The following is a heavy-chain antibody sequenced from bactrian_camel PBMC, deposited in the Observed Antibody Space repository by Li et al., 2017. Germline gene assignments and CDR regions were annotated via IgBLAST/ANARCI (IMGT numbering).Heavy chain of an antibody. V-gene: IGHV3S55*01. CDR1: GYGFGNCG. D-gene: IGHD1*01. Sequence: HVQLVESGGGSVQAGGSLKLSCTNSGYGFGNCGMAWYRQGSGNERAFVAGRVVVSTIKSDGTTTYVDSVKGRFIISQGHAKGILYLQMNDLRPEDTAMYFCAARPINTRRCVAGGTTEFGYWGQGTQVTVS. CDR3: AARPINTRRCVAGGTTEFGY. J-gene: IGHJ6*01. CDR2: IKSDGTT.